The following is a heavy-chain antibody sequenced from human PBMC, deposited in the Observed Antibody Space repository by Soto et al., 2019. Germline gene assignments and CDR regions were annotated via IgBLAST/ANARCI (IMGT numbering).Heavy chain of an antibody. CDR1: GGSISSSSYY. V-gene: IGHV4-39*01. Sequence: PSETLSLTCTVSGGSISSSSYYWGWIRKTPGKGMEWIGSIYYSGSTYYNPSLKSRVTISVDTSKNQFSLKLSSVTAADTAVYYCARQPIVVPAEKPEYFQHWGQGTLVTVSS. CDR3: ARQPIVVPAEKPEYFQH. D-gene: IGHD2-2*01. J-gene: IGHJ1*01. CDR2: IYYSGST.